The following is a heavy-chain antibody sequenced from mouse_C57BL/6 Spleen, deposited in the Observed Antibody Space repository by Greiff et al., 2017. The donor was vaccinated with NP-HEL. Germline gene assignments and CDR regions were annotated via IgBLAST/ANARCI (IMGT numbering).Heavy chain of an antibody. J-gene: IGHJ4*01. CDR1: GYTFTSYW. V-gene: IGHV1-61*01. CDR3: AGFYYGYDGYAMDY. CDR2: IYPSDSET. Sequence: VQLQQSGAELVRPGSSVKLSCKASGYTFTSYWMDWVKQRPGQGLEWIGNIYPSDSETHYNQKFKDKATLTVDKSSSTAYMQLSSLTSEDSAVYYCAGFYYGYDGYAMDYWGQGTSVTVSS. D-gene: IGHD2-2*01.